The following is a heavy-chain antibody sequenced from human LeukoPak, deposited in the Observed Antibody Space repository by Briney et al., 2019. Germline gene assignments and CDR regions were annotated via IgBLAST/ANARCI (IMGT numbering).Heavy chain of an antibody. CDR3: ARGPRVLDY. Sequence: PSETLSLTCAVYGGSFSGYYWSWIRQPPGKGLEWIGEINHSGSTNYNPSLKSRVTISVDTSKNQFSLKLSSVTAADTAAYYCARGPRVLDYWGQGTLVTVSS. J-gene: IGHJ4*02. V-gene: IGHV4-34*01. CDR2: INHSGST. CDR1: GGSFSGYY.